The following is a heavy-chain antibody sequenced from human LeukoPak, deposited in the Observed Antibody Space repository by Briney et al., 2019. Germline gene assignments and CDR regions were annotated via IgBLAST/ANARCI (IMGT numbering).Heavy chain of an antibody. CDR1: GFTFSSYD. D-gene: IGHD6-13*01. Sequence: PGGSLRLSCSASGFTFSSYDMHWVRQAPGKGLEWVAFIQNDGSNKYYADSVKGRFTISRDNSKNTLYLQMNSLRAEDTAMYYCAKLAAGTGNCWGQGTLVTVSS. CDR3: AKLAAGTGNC. J-gene: IGHJ4*02. V-gene: IGHV3-30*02. CDR2: IQNDGSNK.